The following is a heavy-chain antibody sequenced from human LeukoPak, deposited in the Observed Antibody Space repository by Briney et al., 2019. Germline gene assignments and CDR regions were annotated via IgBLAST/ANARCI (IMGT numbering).Heavy chain of an antibody. CDR2: ISYDGSNK. CDR3: ARAGGIQLWYYYFDY. Sequence: GRSLTLSCAASGFTFSSYAMHWVRQAPGKGLEWVAVISYDGSNKYYADSVKGRFTIARDNSKNTLYLQMNSVRAEDTAVYYCARAGGIQLWYYYFDYWGQGTLVTVSS. V-gene: IGHV3-30*04. J-gene: IGHJ4*02. D-gene: IGHD5-18*01. CDR1: GFTFSSYA.